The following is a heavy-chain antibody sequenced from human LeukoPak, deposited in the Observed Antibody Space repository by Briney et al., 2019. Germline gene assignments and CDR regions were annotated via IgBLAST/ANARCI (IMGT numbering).Heavy chain of an antibody. CDR1: GYTFTSYD. CDR3: ARGPSNRSHYYYYMDV. Sequence: ASVKVSCKASGYTFTSYDINWVRQATGQGLEWMGWMKPNSGNTGYAQKFQGRVTMTRNTSISTAYMELSSLRSEDTAVYYCARGPSNRSHYYYYMDVWGKGTTVTVSS. V-gene: IGHV1-8*01. CDR2: MKPNSGNT. J-gene: IGHJ6*03. D-gene: IGHD3-3*02.